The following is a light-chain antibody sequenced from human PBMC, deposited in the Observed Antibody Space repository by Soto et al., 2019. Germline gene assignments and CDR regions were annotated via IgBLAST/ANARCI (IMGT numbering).Light chain of an antibody. CDR3: QKYNSAPLT. J-gene: IGKJ3*01. V-gene: IGKV1-27*01. CDR1: QAISIY. CDR2: AAT. Sequence: DIPMTQSPSSLSASVGDRVTITCRASQAISIYLAWYQQKPGKVPELLIYAATTLQSGVPSRFSGSGSGTEFTLTISSLQPEDVATYYGQKYNSAPLTFGPGTKVDIK.